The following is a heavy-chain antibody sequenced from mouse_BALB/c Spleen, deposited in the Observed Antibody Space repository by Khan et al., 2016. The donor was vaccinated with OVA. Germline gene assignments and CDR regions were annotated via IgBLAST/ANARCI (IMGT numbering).Heavy chain of an antibody. V-gene: IGHV1S81*02. Sequence: QVQLQQSGAELVKPGASMKLSCKASGYTFTSYNMYWVKQRPGQGLEWIGGINPSNGYTNFNEKFKSKATLTVDKSSSTAYMQLSGLTSEDSAVYYCTSEGSWATMIAWFADWGQGTLVTVSA. D-gene: IGHD2-4*01. J-gene: IGHJ3*01. CDR2: INPSNGYT. CDR3: TSEGSWATMIAWFAD. CDR1: GYTFTSYN.